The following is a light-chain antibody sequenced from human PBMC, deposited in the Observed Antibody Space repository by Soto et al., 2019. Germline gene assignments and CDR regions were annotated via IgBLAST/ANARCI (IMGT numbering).Light chain of an antibody. J-gene: IGKJ4*01. CDR3: QQLNSYPLT. V-gene: IGKV1-9*01. CDR2: AAS. Sequence: DIQLTQPPSFLSASVGDRVTITCRASQGISSYLAWYQQKPGKAPKLLTYAASTLQSGVPSRFSGCGSGTEFTLTITSLQPEDFATYYCQQLNSYPLTFGGGTKVEIK. CDR1: QGISSY.